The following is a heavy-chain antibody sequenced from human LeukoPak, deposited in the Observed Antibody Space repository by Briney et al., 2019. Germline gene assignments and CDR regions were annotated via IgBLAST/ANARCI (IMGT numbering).Heavy chain of an antibody. J-gene: IGHJ4*02. D-gene: IGHD3-16*01. CDR3: ARALPYTLDFDY. CDR2: ISGGSSSYI. V-gene: IGHV3-21*01. CDR1: GFTFSSYS. Sequence: GGSLRLSCAASGFTFSSYSMNWVRQAPGKGLEWVSSISGGSSSYIYYADSVKGRFTISRDNAKNSLYLQMNSLRAEDTAVYYCARALPYTLDFDYWGQGTLVTVSS.